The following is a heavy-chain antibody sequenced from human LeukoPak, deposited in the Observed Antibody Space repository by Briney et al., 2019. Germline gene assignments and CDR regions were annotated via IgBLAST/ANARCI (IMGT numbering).Heavy chain of an antibody. Sequence: EASVKVSCKASGGTFSSYAISWVRRAPGQGLEWMGGINPIFGTANYAQKFQGRVTITTDESTSTAYMELSSLRSEDTAVYYCGTGGCSGGSCHIDYWGQGTLVTVSS. CDR3: GTGGCSGGSCHIDY. V-gene: IGHV1-69*05. CDR1: GGTFSSYA. D-gene: IGHD2-15*01. J-gene: IGHJ4*02. CDR2: INPIFGTA.